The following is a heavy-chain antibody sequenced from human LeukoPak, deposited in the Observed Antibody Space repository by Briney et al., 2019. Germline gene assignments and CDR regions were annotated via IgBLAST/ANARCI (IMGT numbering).Heavy chain of an antibody. J-gene: IGHJ6*03. CDR3: ARGMTNYYDSSGYYYGYYYYYMDV. CDR2: IYTSGGP. V-gene: IGHV4-4*07. CDR1: GGSISSYY. Sequence: SETLSLTCTVSGGSISSYYWSWIRQPAGKGLDWIGRIYTSGGPNYNPSLKSRVTMSVDTSKNQFSLKLSSVTAADTAVYYCARGMTNYYDSSGYYYGYYYYYMDVWGKGTTVTISS. D-gene: IGHD3-22*01.